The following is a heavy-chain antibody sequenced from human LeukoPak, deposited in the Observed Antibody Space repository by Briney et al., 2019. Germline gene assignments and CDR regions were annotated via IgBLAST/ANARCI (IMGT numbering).Heavy chain of an antibody. CDR2: ISGSGSTI. D-gene: IGHD3-10*01. CDR3: AREGGFSYHDAFDI. J-gene: IGHJ3*02. V-gene: IGHV3-48*03. Sequence: GGSLRLSCAASGFTFSSYEMNWVRQAPGKGLEWVSYISGSGSTIYYADSVKGRFTISRDNAKNSLYLQMNSLRAEDTAVYYCAREGGFSYHDAFDIWGQGTMVTVSS. CDR1: GFTFSSYE.